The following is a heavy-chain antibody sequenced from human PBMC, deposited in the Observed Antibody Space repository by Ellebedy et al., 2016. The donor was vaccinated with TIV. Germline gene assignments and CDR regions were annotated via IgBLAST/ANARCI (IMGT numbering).Heavy chain of an antibody. Sequence: GGSLRLXXAASGFTFSSYGMHWVRQAPGKGLEWVAVISYDGSNKYYADSVKGRFTISRDNSKNTLYLQMNSLRAEDTAVYYCAKDRDDYVWGSYFDYWGQGTLVTVSS. J-gene: IGHJ4*02. CDR2: ISYDGSNK. D-gene: IGHD3-16*01. CDR1: GFTFSSYG. CDR3: AKDRDDYVWGSYFDY. V-gene: IGHV3-30*18.